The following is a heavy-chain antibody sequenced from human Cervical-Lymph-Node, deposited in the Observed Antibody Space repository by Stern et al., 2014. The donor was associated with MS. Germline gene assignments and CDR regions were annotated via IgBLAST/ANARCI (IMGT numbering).Heavy chain of an antibody. Sequence: VQLVESGAEVRMPGASVKVSCKASGYTFTGSYMNWVRQAPGQGLAWMGRINPNSGDTNYAEKFQGRVTMTRDSSIATAYMDLSGLISDDTAVYYCAKDGQAAFDIWGQGTMVTVSS. J-gene: IGHJ3*02. CDR1: GYTFTGSY. CDR3: AKDGQAAFDI. V-gene: IGHV1-2*06. CDR2: INPNSGDT.